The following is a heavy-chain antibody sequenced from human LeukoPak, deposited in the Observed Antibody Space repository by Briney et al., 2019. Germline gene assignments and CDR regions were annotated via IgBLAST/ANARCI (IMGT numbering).Heavy chain of an antibody. CDR2: IAYDGTNN. CDR3: AKTPGYSYGSTPFDY. D-gene: IGHD5-18*01. Sequence: GRSLRLSCAASGFIFSNYGMHWVRQAPGKGLEWVAVIAYDGTNNYYADSVKGRFTISRDNSKSTLYLQMNTLRTEDTAVYYCAKTPGYSYGSTPFDYWGQGTLVTVSS. J-gene: IGHJ4*02. V-gene: IGHV3-30*18. CDR1: GFIFSNYG.